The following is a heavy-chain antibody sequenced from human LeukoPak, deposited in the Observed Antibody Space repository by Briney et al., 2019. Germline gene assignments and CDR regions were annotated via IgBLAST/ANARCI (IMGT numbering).Heavy chain of an antibody. CDR3: ARDPYSGGYGSYYYYYMDV. CDR1: GFTFSNYN. D-gene: IGHD1-26*01. CDR2: ITYSSTYI. Sequence: GGSLRLSCAASGFTFSNYNMNWVRQAPGKVLEWVSSITYSSTYIYYADSVKGRFTISRDNAENSVYLEMNSLRAEDTAVYYCARDPYSGGYGSYYYYYMDVWGKGTTVTISS. V-gene: IGHV3-21*01. J-gene: IGHJ6*03.